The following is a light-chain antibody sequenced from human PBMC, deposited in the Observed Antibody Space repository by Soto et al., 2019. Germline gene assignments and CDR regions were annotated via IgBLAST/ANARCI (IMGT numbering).Light chain of an antibody. Sequence: EIVMTQSPATLSVSPGDRATLSCRASQSVSSSYLAWYQQKPGQDPRLLIYGASTRATGIPARFSGSGSGTEFTLTISSLQSEDFAVYYCQQYNDWPPWTFGQGTKVDIK. J-gene: IGKJ1*01. CDR3: QQYNDWPPWT. CDR2: GAS. V-gene: IGKV3-15*01. CDR1: QSVSSSY.